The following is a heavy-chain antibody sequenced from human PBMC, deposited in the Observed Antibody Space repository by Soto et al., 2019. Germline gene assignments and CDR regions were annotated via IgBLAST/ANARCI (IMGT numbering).Heavy chain of an antibody. Sequence: EAQLMESGGGLVKPGASLRLSCAASGFVFSSYSMNWVRQAPGKGLEWVSSISNTSTFIHYADSVKGRFTISRDNAKNSLYLQMNSLGAEDTAVYYCAGRHCTNGLCAFDYWGQGTLVTVSP. CDR1: GFVFSSYS. CDR3: AGRHCTNGLCAFDY. V-gene: IGHV3-21*01. D-gene: IGHD2-8*01. CDR2: ISNTSTFI. J-gene: IGHJ4*02.